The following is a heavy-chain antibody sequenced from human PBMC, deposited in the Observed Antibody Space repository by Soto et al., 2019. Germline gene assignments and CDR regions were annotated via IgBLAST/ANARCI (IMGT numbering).Heavy chain of an antibody. V-gene: IGHV1-18*04. CDR2: ITVNSGNT. CDR3: GRGLGGGWYYFDY. D-gene: IGHD6-19*01. CDR1: GYSFISYG. Sequence: QGQLVQSGVEVKKPGASVKVSCKASGYSFISYGIGWVRQAPGQGLEWMGWITVNSGNTNYPQKFQGRVTMTPDTSTSTAYMELRSLTSDDTAIYYCGRGLGGGWYYFDYWGPGTLVTVS. J-gene: IGHJ4*02.